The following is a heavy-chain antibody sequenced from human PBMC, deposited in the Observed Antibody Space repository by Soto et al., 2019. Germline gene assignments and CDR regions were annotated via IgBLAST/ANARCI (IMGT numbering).Heavy chain of an antibody. Sequence: ASVKVSCKASGYTFTSYDINWVRQATGQGLEWMGWMNPNSGNTGYAQKFQGRVTMTRNTSISTAYMELSSLRSEDTAAYYCARGGTYYDFWSGYYHPVGWFDPWGQGTLVTVSS. D-gene: IGHD3-3*01. CDR3: ARGGTYYDFWSGYYHPVGWFDP. CDR1: GYTFTSYD. CDR2: MNPNSGNT. J-gene: IGHJ5*02. V-gene: IGHV1-8*01.